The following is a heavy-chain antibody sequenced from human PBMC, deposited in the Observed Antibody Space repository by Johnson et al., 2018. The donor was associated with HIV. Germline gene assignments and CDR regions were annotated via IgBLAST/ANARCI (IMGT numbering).Heavy chain of an antibody. CDR2: MSYDGSTK. CDR3: ARLPSGYNRDTFNI. V-gene: IGHV3-30*03. D-gene: IGHD5-18*01. CDR1: GLTFSNYG. J-gene: IGHJ3*02. Sequence: QVQLVESGGGVVQPGRSLRLSCAVSGLTFSNYGMHWVRQAPGKGLEWVAVMSYDGSTKYYTDSVRGRFTIYRDNSKNILYLQMNSLRAEDTATYYCARLPSGYNRDTFNIWGQGTMVTVSS.